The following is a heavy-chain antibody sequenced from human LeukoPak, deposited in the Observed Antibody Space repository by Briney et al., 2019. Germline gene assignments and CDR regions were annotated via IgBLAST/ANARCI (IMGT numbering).Heavy chain of an antibody. CDR1: GFTFSTYG. D-gene: IGHD6-19*01. CDR2: IKQDGNDK. V-gene: IGHV3-7*01. Sequence: AGGSLRLSCAASGFTFSTYGMHWVRQAPGKGLEWVANIKQDGNDKYYVDSVKGRFTISRDNAKSSLYLQMNSLRAEDTAVYYCARLPAPSGWFYFVPWGQGTLVTVSS. CDR3: ARLPAPSGWFYFVP. J-gene: IGHJ5*02.